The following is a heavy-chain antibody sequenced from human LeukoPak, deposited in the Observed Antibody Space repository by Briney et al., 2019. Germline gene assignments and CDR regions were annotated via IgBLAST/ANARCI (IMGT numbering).Heavy chain of an antibody. Sequence: SVKVSCKVSGYTLTELSMHWVRQAPGQGLEWMGRIIPILGIANYAQKFQGRVTITADKSTSTAYMELSSLRSEDTAVYYCARDGSGSYYPLDYWGQGTLVTVSS. CDR1: GYTLTELS. CDR2: IIPILGIA. J-gene: IGHJ4*02. V-gene: IGHV1-69*04. CDR3: ARDGSGSYYPLDY. D-gene: IGHD3-10*01.